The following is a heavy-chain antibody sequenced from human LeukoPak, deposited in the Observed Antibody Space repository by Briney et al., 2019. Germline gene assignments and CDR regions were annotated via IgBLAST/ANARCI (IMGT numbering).Heavy chain of an antibody. J-gene: IGHJ4*02. CDR1: GLTVSSTY. Sequence: PGGSLRLSCAASGLTVSSTYMSWVRQAPGKGLEWVSVIYKDGKIYYIDSVKGRFTISRDTSKNTLYLQMNSLRVEDTAVCYCASRHCSGGDCYFAGADPFDHWGQGTLVTVSS. CDR3: ASRHCSGGDCYFAGADPFDH. V-gene: IGHV3-53*01. D-gene: IGHD2-21*01. CDR2: IYKDGKI.